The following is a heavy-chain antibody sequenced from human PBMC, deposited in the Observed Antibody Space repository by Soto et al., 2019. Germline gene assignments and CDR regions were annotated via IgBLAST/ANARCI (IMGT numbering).Heavy chain of an antibody. V-gene: IGHV3-53*01. CDR1: GFTVSSNY. CDR3: AKGHTETKSDPDY. D-gene: IGHD4-4*01. J-gene: IGHJ4*02. CDR2: IYSGGST. Sequence: GGSLRLSCAASGFTVSSNYMSWVRQAPGKGLEWVSVIYSGGSTYYADSVKGRFTISRDNSKNTLYLQMNSLRAEDTAVYYCAKGHTETKSDPDYWGLGTLVTVSS.